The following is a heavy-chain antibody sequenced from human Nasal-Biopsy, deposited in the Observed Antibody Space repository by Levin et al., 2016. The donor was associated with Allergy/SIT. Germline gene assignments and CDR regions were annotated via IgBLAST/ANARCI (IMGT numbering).Heavy chain of an antibody. D-gene: IGHD1-26*01. Sequence: SETLSLTCSVSGVSISGSTHYWSWIRHLPVKGLEWIGYVYFDGDTSYNPSLNSRLTISIDTSQNQFSLKLKSVTAADTAIYYCARNVPSGGGYYTDLWGQGTLVTVSS. CDR2: VYFDGDT. CDR1: GVSISGSTHY. V-gene: IGHV4-31*03. J-gene: IGHJ5*02. CDR3: ARNVPSGGGYYTDL.